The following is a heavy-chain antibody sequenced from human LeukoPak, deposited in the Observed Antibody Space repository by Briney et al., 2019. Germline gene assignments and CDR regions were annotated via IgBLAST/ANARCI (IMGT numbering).Heavy chain of an antibody. CDR3: AKSDWFDP. CDR1: GFTLKNYW. J-gene: IGHJ5*02. V-gene: IGHV3-74*03. Sequence: PGGSLRLSCETSGFTLKNYWMSWLRRAPGKGLEWVLRSKYDGSTAMYAESVKGRFTISRDNARGTLYLQMNSLRVDDTAVYYCAKSDWFDPCGRGILVTVSS. CDR2: SKYDGSTA.